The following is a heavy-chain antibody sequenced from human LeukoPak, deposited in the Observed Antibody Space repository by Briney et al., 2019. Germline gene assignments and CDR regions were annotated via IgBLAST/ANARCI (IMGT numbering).Heavy chain of an antibody. Sequence: GGSVKVSCKASGYTFTSYYMNWVRQAPGQGLEWMGIINPSGGSTSYAHTVQGRVTMTRDKSTSTVYMQLSSLRAEDTAVYYCGRGRSRDGYHEGGAVFDDWGKGTLVSVS. V-gene: IGHV1-46*01. D-gene: IGHD5-24*01. CDR2: INPSGGST. CDR3: GRGRSRDGYHEGGAVFDD. J-gene: IGHJ4*02. CDR1: GYTFTSYY.